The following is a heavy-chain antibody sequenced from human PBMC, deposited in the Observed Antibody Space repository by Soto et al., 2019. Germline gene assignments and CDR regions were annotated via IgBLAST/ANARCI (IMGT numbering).Heavy chain of an antibody. D-gene: IGHD2-2*01. V-gene: IGHV3-30*03. CDR2: ISYYGTNE. CDR3: ARDAVNWSSTSCLLTYYYYYGMEA. Sequence: RGVAQSVLCQASAFALSVDGMDGGRRAPGGGLEWVAVISYYGTNEYYEDSVKGRFTISRDNSKNTLYLQMNSLRAEDTAVYYCARDAVNWSSTSCLLTYYYYYGMEAWGQGTTVSVS. CDR1: AFALSVDG. J-gene: IGHJ6*02.